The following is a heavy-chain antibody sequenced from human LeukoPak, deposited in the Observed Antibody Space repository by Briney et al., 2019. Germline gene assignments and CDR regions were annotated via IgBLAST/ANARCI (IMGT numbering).Heavy chain of an antibody. J-gene: IGHJ3*02. D-gene: IGHD1-1*01. CDR2: IYYSGST. CDR3: ARAPEGTGGAFDI. CDR1: GGSISSYY. Sequence: SETLSLTCTVSGGSISSYYWSWIRQPPGKGLEWIWYIYYSGSTNYNPSLKSRVTISVDTSKNQFSLKLSSVTAADTAVYYCARAPEGTGGAFDIWGQGTMVTVSS. V-gene: IGHV4-59*01.